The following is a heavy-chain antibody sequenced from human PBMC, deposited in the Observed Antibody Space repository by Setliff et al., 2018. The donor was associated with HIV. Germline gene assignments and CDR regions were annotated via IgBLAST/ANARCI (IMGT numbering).Heavy chain of an antibody. D-gene: IGHD3-10*01. J-gene: IGHJ2*01. V-gene: IGHV4-34*01. CDR2: IHPSGST. CDR3: ARDSVSEGYFDL. Sequence: SETLSLTCAVYGESFSGFYWNWIRQPPGKGLEWIGEIHPSGSTRYSPSLDRRVTISRDTSKNQFSLKLSSVTAADTAVYYCARDSVSEGYFDLWGRGTLVTVSS. CDR1: GESFSGFY.